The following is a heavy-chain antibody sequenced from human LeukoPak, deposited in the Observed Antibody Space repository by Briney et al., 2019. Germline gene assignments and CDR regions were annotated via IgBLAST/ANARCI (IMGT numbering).Heavy chain of an antibody. CDR2: ISYDGSNK. D-gene: IGHD4-17*01. CDR3: AKEFFYHGEYGNYYYYGMDV. CDR1: GFTFSSYG. J-gene: IGHJ6*02. Sequence: GRSLRLSCAASGFTFSSYGMHWVRQAPGKGLEWVAVISYDGSNKYYADSVKGRFTISRDNSKNTLYLQMSSLRAEDTAVYYCAKEFFYHGEYGNYYYYGMDVWGQGTTVTVSS. V-gene: IGHV3-30*18.